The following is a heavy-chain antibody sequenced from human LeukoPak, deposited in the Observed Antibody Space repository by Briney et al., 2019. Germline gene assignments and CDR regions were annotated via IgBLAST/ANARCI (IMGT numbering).Heavy chain of an antibody. J-gene: IGHJ6*02. CDR3: ARDPPVGATTQYYYYGMDV. Sequence: GGSLRLSCAASGSTFSSYGMHWVRQAPGKGLEWVAVIWYDGSNKYYADSVKGRFTISRDNSKNTLYLQMNSLRAEDTAVYYCARDPPVGATTQYYYYGMDVWGQGTTVTVSS. V-gene: IGHV3-33*01. CDR1: GSTFSSYG. D-gene: IGHD1-26*01. CDR2: IWYDGSNK.